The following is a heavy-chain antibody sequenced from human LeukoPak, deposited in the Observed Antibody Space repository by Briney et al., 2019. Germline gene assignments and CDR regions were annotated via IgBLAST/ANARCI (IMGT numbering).Heavy chain of an antibody. CDR2: IYYSGST. CDR3: AREGPLAAAGPYYFDY. Sequence: PSETLSLTCTVSGGSISSHYWSWTRQPPGKGLEWIGYIYYSGSTNYNPSLKSRVTITVDTSKNQFSLKLSSVTAADTAVYYCAREGPLAAAGPYYFDYWGQGTLVTVSS. V-gene: IGHV4-59*11. CDR1: GGSISSHY. D-gene: IGHD6-13*01. J-gene: IGHJ4*02.